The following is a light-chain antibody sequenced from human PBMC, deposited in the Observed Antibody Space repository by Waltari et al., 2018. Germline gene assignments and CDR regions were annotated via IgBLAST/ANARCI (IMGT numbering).Light chain of an antibody. Sequence: DIVMTQSPATLSVSPGERATLPCRASQSIGSNLAWYQHKPGQAPRFLIYGASTRATGIPVRFSGSGSGTEFTLTISSQQSADFAVYFCQQYNNWPETFGQGTKVEIK. J-gene: IGKJ1*01. V-gene: IGKV3-15*01. CDR2: GAS. CDR3: QQYNNWPET. CDR1: QSIGSN.